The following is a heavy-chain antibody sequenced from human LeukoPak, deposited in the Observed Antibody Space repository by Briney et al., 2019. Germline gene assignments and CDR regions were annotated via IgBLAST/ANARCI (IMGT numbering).Heavy chain of an antibody. CDR2: INPSGGST. Sequence: ASVKVSCKACGYTFTGYYMHWVRQAPGQGLEWMGIINPSGGSTSYAQKFQGRVTMTRDTSTSTVYMELSSLRSEDTAVYYCARDRELYGSGDYWGQGTLVTVSS. V-gene: IGHV1-46*01. D-gene: IGHD3-10*01. CDR3: ARDRELYGSGDY. J-gene: IGHJ4*02. CDR1: GYTFTGYY.